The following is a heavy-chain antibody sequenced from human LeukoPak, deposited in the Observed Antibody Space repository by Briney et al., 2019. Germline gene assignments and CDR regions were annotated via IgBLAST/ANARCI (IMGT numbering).Heavy chain of an antibody. J-gene: IGHJ4*02. CDR2: ILTCCLTR. V-gene: IGHV3-48*03. Sequence: GGFLRLSCAASGFTFSGYEMNWVRQAPGKGLEWVSYILTCCLTRYCADSVKGRFTLSRDNAKNSLYLQMNSLRAEDTAIYYCARENPHCNGVKCFFDYWGQGTLVT. D-gene: IGHD2-15*01. CDR1: GFTFSGYE. CDR3: ARENPHCNGVKCFFDY.